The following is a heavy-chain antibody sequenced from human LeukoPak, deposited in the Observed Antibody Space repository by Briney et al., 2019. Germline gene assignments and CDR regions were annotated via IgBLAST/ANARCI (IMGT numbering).Heavy chain of an antibody. CDR2: ISSSSSYI. V-gene: IGHV3-21*01. CDR3: ARANYDFWSGYPDY. D-gene: IGHD3-3*01. Sequence: GGSLRLSCAASGFTFSSYWMSWVRQSPGKGLEWVSSISSSSSYIYYADSVKGRFTISRDNAKNSLYLQMNSLRAEDTAVYYCARANYDFWSGYPDYWGQGTLVTVSS. J-gene: IGHJ4*02. CDR1: GFTFSSYW.